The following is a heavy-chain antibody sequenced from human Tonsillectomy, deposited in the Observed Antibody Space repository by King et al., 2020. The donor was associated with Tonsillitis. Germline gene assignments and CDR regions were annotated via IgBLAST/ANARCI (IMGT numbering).Heavy chain of an antibody. CDR3: ARDHIVATTYYYYYGMDV. V-gene: IGHV3-33*01. CDR2: IWYDGSNK. J-gene: IGHJ6*02. CDR1: GFTFSNYG. D-gene: IGHD5-12*01. Sequence: QLVQSGGGVVQPGRCLRLSCAASGFTFSNYGMHWVRQAPGKGLEWVAVIWYDGSNKYYADSVKGRFTISRDNSKNTLYLQMNSLRAEDTAVYYCARDHIVATTYYYYYGMDVWGQGTTVTVSS.